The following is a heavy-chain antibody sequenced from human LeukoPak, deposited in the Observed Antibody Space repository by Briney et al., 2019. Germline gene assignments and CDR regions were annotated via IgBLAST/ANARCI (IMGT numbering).Heavy chain of an antibody. D-gene: IGHD3-10*01. V-gene: IGHV3-30*03. CDR1: GFTFSSYG. CDR3: ARHVFHGSGSYYNDDAFDI. Sequence: GGSLRLSCAASGFTFSSYGMHWVRQAPGKGLEWVAVISYDGSNKYYADSVKGRFTISRDNAKDTVYLQMNSLRAEDTAVYYCARHVFHGSGSYYNDDAFDIWGQGTMVTVSS. CDR2: ISYDGSNK. J-gene: IGHJ3*02.